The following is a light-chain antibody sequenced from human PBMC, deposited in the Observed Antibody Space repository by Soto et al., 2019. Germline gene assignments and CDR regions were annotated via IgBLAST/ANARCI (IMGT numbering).Light chain of an antibody. V-gene: IGKV2-28*01. CDR1: QSLLHSNGQKY. CDR3: MQSLQTPNT. J-gene: IGKJ2*01. CDR2: LGS. Sequence: DIVMTQSPLSLPVTPGEPASISCKSSQSLLHSNGQKYLDWYLQKPGQSPQLLIHLGSNRASGVADRCSGSGSGTDFTLKISRVAAEDVGVYYCMQSLQTPNTFGQGTSLEIK.